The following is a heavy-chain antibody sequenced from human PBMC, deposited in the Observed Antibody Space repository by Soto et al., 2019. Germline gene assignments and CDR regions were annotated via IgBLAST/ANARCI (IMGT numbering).Heavy chain of an antibody. V-gene: IGHV3-11*06. D-gene: IGHD1-26*01. J-gene: IGHJ4*02. Sequence: QVQLVESGGGLVKPGGSLRLSCATSGFTFSDYYMSWVRQAPGKGLEWLSYISSSSTYTNYADSVKGRFTISRDNTKNSLYMQMNSLRAEDTAVYYCAGKQWEPSGNYYFDYWGQGTLVTVSS. CDR2: ISSSSTYT. CDR1: GFTFSDYY. CDR3: AGKQWEPSGNYYFDY.